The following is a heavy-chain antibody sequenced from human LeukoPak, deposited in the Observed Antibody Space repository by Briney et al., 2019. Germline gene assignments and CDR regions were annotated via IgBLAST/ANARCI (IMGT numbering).Heavy chain of an antibody. CDR3: AKDPSAAATTGAVGNWFDS. V-gene: IGHV3-30*05. J-gene: IGHJ5*01. Sequence: GGSLRLSCAASGFTFSSYGIHWVRQAPGKGLEWVALISYDGSNQYYADSVKGRATISRDNSKNTLYLQMSSLRPEDTAVYYCAKDPSAAATTGAVGNWFDSWGQGTLVTVSS. CDR2: ISYDGSNQ. CDR1: GFTFSSYG. D-gene: IGHD1-26*01.